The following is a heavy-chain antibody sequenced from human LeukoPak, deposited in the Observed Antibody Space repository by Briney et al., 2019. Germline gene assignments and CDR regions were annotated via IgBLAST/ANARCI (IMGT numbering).Heavy chain of an antibody. Sequence: PSETLSLTCTVSGGSISSSSYYWGWIRQPPGKGLEWIGSIYYSGSTYYNPSLKSRVTISVDTSKNQFSLKLSSVTAADTAVYYCARDPPRAWSGYYLAAFDYWGQGTLVTVSS. D-gene: IGHD3-3*01. CDR1: GGSISSSSYY. CDR2: IYYSGST. J-gene: IGHJ4*02. CDR3: ARDPPRAWSGYYLAAFDY. V-gene: IGHV4-39*02.